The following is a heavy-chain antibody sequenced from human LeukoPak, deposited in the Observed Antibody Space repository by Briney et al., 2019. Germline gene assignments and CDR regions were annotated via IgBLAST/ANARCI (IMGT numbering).Heavy chain of an antibody. J-gene: IGHJ4*02. V-gene: IGHV3-30*03. CDR3: ARTGLTYLTTVTTWFHY. CDR1: GFTFSSYG. D-gene: IGHD4-17*01. CDR2: ISYDGSNK. Sequence: PGGSLRLSRAASGFTFSSYGMHWVRQAPGKGLEWVAVISYDGSNKYYADSVKGRFTISRDNSKNTLYLQMNSLRPEDTAVYYCARTGLTYLTTVTTWFHYWGQGTLVTVSS.